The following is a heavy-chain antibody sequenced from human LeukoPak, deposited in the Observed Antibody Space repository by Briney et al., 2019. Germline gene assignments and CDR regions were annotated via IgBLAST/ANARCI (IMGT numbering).Heavy chain of an antibody. J-gene: IGHJ4*02. V-gene: IGHV3-30-3*01. Sequence: GRSLRLSCAASGFTFSSYAMHWVRQAPGKGLEWVAVISHDGSNKYYADSVKGRFTISRDNSKNTLYLQMNSLRAEDTAVYYCARRRSSFDYWGQGTLVTVSS. D-gene: IGHD6-6*01. CDR3: ARRRSSFDY. CDR2: ISHDGSNK. CDR1: GFTFSSYA.